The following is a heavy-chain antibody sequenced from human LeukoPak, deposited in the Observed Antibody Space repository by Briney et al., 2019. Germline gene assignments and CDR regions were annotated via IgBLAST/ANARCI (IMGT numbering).Heavy chain of an antibody. CDR3: ARDRSYDFWSGPFDY. Sequence: GGSLRLSCAASGFTFSDNYMSWIRQAPGKGLEWVSYISSSGNTTYNADSVKGRFTISRDNAKNSLYLQMNSQRAEDTAVYYCARDRSYDFWSGPFDYWGQGTLVTVSS. V-gene: IGHV3-11*04. CDR2: ISSSGNTT. D-gene: IGHD3-3*01. CDR1: GFTFSDNY. J-gene: IGHJ4*02.